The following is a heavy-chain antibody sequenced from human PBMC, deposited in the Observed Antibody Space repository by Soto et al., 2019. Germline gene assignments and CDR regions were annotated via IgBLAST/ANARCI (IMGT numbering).Heavy chain of an antibody. V-gene: IGHV4-39*01. D-gene: IGHD6-19*01. CDR1: GDSISTSSFY. Sequence: QLQLQESGPGLVKPSETLTLTCTVSGDSISTSSFYWGWVRQPPGKGLEWIGHIHNSGRTNYNSSIKSPFTLTVDTSNNQFSLQLTSVTAADTAVHYCATERGRRPSMAVAAAFLWRQGSLVIVSS. J-gene: IGHJ4*01. CDR3: ATERGRRPSMAVAAAFL. CDR2: IHNSGRT.